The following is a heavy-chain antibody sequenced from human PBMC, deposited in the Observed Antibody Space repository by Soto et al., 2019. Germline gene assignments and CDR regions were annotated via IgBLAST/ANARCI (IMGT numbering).Heavy chain of an antibody. CDR1: GGTFSSYA. D-gene: IGHD5-18*01. CDR2: IIPIFGTA. J-gene: IGHJ3*02. Sequence: QVQLVQSGAEVKKPGSSVKVSCKASGGTFSSYAISWVRQAPGQGLEWMGGIIPIFGTANYAQKFQGRVTITADESTSTAYMERRSRRSEDTAVYYCARDGIGYSYGNGGPDAFDIWGQGTMVTVSS. V-gene: IGHV1-69*12. CDR3: ARDGIGYSYGNGGPDAFDI.